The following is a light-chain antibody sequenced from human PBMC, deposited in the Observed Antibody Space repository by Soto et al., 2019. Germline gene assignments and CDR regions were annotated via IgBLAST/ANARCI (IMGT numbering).Light chain of an antibody. CDR2: AAS. CDR1: QGISSY. Sequence: DIPLTQSPSFLSASVGDRVTITCRASQGISSYLAWYQQKPGKAPKLLIYAASTLQSGVPSRFSGSGSGTEFTLTITSLQPEDFANYYCQQSKSYPLNFGGGTKVEIK. J-gene: IGKJ4*01. CDR3: QQSKSYPLN. V-gene: IGKV1-9*01.